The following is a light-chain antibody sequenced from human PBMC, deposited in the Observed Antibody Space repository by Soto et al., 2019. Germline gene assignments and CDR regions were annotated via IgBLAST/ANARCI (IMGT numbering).Light chain of an antibody. CDR3: QQYNSYPFT. V-gene: IGKV1-5*01. CDR1: QSISSW. J-gene: IGKJ3*01. CDR2: DAS. Sequence: DIQMTQSPSTLSASVGDRVTITCRASQSISSWLAWYQQKPGKAPKLLIYDASSLESGVPSRFSGSGSGTEFSLTISSLQPDDFATYQCQQYNSYPFTFGPGTKVDI.